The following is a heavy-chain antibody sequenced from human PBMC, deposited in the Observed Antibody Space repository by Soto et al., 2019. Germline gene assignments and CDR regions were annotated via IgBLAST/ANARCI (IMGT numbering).Heavy chain of an antibody. Sequence: ASVKVSCKASGYTFTSYGISRVRQAPGQGLEWMGWISAYNGNTNYAQKLQGRVTMTTDTSTSTAYMELRSLRSDDTAVYYCARDEIKSYYYDSIGSYWGQGTLVTVSS. CDR1: GYTFTSYG. V-gene: IGHV1-18*01. J-gene: IGHJ1*01. CDR2: ISAYNGNT. D-gene: IGHD3-22*01. CDR3: ARDEIKSYYYDSIGSY.